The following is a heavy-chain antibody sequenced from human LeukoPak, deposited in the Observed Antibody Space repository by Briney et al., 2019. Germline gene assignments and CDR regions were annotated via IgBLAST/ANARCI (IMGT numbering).Heavy chain of an antibody. J-gene: IGHJ4*02. CDR2: ISSSSSNT. Sequence: PGGSLRLSCAVSGFTFSTYRMNWVRQAPGVGLEWVSYISSSSSNTYYADSVKGRFTISRDNAKNSLFLQMDSLRDEDTAVYYCARSGYSGYEFDHWGQGTRVTVSS. CDR1: GFTFSTYR. D-gene: IGHD5-12*01. CDR3: ARSGYSGYEFDH. V-gene: IGHV3-48*02.